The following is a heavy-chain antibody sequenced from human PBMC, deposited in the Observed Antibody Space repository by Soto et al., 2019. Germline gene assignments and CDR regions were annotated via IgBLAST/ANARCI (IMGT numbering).Heavy chain of an antibody. J-gene: IGHJ5*02. Sequence: SETLSLTCTVSGGSISSGGYYWSWIRHHPGKGLEWIGYIYYSGSTYYNPSLKSRVTISVDTSKNQFSLKLSSVTAADTAVYYCARVYSSSWLGNWFDPWGQGTLVTVSS. V-gene: IGHV4-31*03. D-gene: IGHD6-13*01. CDR2: IYYSGST. CDR3: ARVYSSSWLGNWFDP. CDR1: GGSISSGGYY.